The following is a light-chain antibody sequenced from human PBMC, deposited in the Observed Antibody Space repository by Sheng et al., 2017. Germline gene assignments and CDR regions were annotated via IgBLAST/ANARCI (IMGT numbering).Light chain of an antibody. CDR2: DAS. Sequence: EIVLTQSPATLSLSPGESATLSCRASQTVGSSLVWYQQRPGQAPRLLIYDASSRATGIPDRFSGSGSGTDFTLTISRLEPEDFAVYYCQQSSTFGQGTRLEIK. V-gene: IGKV3-11*01. J-gene: IGKJ5*01. CDR3: QQSST. CDR1: QTVGSS.